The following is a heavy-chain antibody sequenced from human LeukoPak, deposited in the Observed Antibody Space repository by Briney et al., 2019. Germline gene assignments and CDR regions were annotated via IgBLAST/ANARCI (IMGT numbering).Heavy chain of an antibody. V-gene: IGHV4-34*01. J-gene: IGHJ6*02. CDR2: INHSGST. CDR1: GGSFSGYY. CDR3: ARGSLTRITIFGVVAPRYYYYGMDV. Sequence: SETLSLTCAVYGGSFSGYYWSWIRQPPGKGLEWIGEINHSGSTNYNPSLKSRVTISVDTSKNQFSLKLSSVTAADTAVYHCARGSLTRITIFGVVAPRYYYYGMDVWGQGTTVTVSS. D-gene: IGHD3-3*01.